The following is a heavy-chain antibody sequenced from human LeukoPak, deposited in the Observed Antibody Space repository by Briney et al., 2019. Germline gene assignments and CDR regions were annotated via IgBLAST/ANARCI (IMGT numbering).Heavy chain of an antibody. J-gene: IGHJ5*02. V-gene: IGHV1-69*05. CDR1: GGTFSSYA. Sequence: GASVKVSCKASGGTFSSYAISWVRQAPGQGLEWMGGIIPIFGTANYAQKFQGRVTITTDESTSTAYMELSSLRSEETAVYDCARDLGGPTDDPWGQGTLVTVSS. CDR2: IIPIFGTA. CDR3: ARDLGGPTDDP.